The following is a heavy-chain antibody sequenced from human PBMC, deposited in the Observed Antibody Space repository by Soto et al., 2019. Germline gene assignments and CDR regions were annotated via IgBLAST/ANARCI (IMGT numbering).Heavy chain of an antibody. CDR2: ISSSSSYI. CDR1: GFTFSSYS. Sequence: ESGGGLVKPGGSLRLSCAASGFTFSSYSMNWVRQAPGKGLEWVSSISSSSSYIYYADSVKGRFTISRDNAKNSLYLQMNSLRAEDTAVYYCARGARVARYYYYMDVWGKGTTVTVSS. D-gene: IGHD5-12*01. J-gene: IGHJ6*03. CDR3: ARGARVARYYYYMDV. V-gene: IGHV3-21*01.